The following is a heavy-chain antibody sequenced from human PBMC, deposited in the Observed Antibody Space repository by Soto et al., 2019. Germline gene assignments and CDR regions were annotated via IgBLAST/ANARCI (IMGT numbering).Heavy chain of an antibody. CDR1: GFTFSNYA. D-gene: IGHD2-21*02. V-gene: IGHV3-23*01. J-gene: IGHJ4*02. CDR3: ANNCGVDCHSVFFY. CDR2: ISGGGGSS. Sequence: EVQLLESGGGLVQPGGSLRLSCAASGFTFSNYAMSWVRQAPGKGLEWVSGISGGGGSSYYADSVKGRFTISRDNSKNTRYLQMNSLRAEGTAVYYCANNCGVDCHSVFFYWGQGTLVIVSS.